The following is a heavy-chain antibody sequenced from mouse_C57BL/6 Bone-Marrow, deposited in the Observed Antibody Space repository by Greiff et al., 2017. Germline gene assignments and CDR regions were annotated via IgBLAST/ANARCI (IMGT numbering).Heavy chain of an antibody. CDR1: GYTFPSYW. V-gene: IGHV1-53*01. CDR3: AGYPYFDY. Sequence: QVQLQQPGTELVKPGASVKLSCKASGYTFPSYWLHWLKQRPGQGLEWIGNINPSNVVPNYNEKFKSKATLTVDKSSSTAYMQLSSLTSEDSAVYYCAGYPYFDYWGQGTTLTVSS. CDR2: INPSNVVP. J-gene: IGHJ2*01.